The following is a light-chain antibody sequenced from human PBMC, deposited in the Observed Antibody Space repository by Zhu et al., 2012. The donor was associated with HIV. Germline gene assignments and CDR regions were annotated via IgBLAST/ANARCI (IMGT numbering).Light chain of an antibody. V-gene: IGKV3-20*01. CDR1: ESVNKNY. J-gene: IGKJ1*01. CDR3: QQYGAALRT. CDR2: DTS. Sequence: EIVLTQSPGTLSLSPGERATLSCRASESVNKNYVAWYQQKVGQAPRLLIYDTSSRATGIPDRFSGSGSGTDFSLTISRLEPEDFAVYYCQQYGAALRTFGQGTKVEIK.